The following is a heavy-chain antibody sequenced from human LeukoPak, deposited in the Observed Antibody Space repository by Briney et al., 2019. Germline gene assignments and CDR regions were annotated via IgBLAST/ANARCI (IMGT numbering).Heavy chain of an antibody. D-gene: IGHD5-18*01. Sequence: SETLSLTCAVYGGSFSGYYWSWIRQPPGEGLEWIGEINHSGSTNYNPSLKSRVTISVDTSKNQFSLKLSSVTAADTAVYYCARVNPHYTAMVINAFDIWGQGTMVTVSS. CDR3: ARVNPHYTAMVINAFDI. CDR2: INHSGST. CDR1: GGSFSGYY. J-gene: IGHJ3*02. V-gene: IGHV4-34*01.